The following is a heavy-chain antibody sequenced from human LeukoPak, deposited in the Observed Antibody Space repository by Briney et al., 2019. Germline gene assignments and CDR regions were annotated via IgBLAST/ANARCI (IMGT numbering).Heavy chain of an antibody. V-gene: IGHV3-30*18. Sequence: AGGSLRLSCAASGSTFSSYGMHWVSQAPGKGLEWVAVISYDGSNKYYADSVKGRFAISRDNSKNTLYLQMNSLRAEDTAVYYCAKDLGVGDFWSGYYRDYYYGMDVWGQGTTVTVSS. CDR2: ISYDGSNK. CDR1: GSTFSSYG. CDR3: AKDLGVGDFWSGYYRDYYYGMDV. J-gene: IGHJ6*02. D-gene: IGHD3-3*01.